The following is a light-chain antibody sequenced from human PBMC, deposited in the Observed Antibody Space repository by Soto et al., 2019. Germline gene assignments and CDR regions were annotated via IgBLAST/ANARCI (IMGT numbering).Light chain of an antibody. Sequence: QSILAQPPSASLSPGQSVTISCSGTSSDVGGYNYVSWYQQHPGKAPKVIIYEVSKRPSGVPDRFSGSKSGSTASLTVSGLQAEDEADYYCSSYAVTNIFVFGTGTKVTVL. J-gene: IGLJ1*01. CDR1: SSDVGGYNY. CDR2: EVS. CDR3: SSYAVTNIFV. V-gene: IGLV2-8*01.